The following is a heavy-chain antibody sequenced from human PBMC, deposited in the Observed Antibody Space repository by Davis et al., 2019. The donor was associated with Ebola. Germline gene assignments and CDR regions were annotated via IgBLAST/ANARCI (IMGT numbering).Heavy chain of an antibody. CDR1: GYTFTGYY. CDR2: INSDKGNT. V-gene: IGHV1-18*04. J-gene: IGHJ4*02. D-gene: IGHD1-26*01. CDR3: ARDFSGKSDFDY. Sequence: AASVKVSCKASGYTFTGYYLNWVRQAPGQGLEWMGWINSDKGNTNYAQKFQGRVTMTTDTSTNTAYMELRSLRSDDTAIYFCARDFSGKSDFDYWGQGTLVTVSS.